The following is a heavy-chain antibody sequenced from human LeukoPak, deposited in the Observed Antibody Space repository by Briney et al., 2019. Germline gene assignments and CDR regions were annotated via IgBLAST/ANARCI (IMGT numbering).Heavy chain of an antibody. CDR1: GYTFTGYY. CDR3: ARSRRVGNGEYPDY. Sequence: ASVKVSCKASGYTFTGYYMHWVRKTPGQGLEWMGWVNPNTGDTNYGRKFQGRVTMTRDTSINTAYMELRSLRSDDTAVYYCARSRRVGNGEYPDYWGQGTLATVSS. J-gene: IGHJ4*02. V-gene: IGHV1-2*02. D-gene: IGHD3-10*01. CDR2: VNPNTGDT.